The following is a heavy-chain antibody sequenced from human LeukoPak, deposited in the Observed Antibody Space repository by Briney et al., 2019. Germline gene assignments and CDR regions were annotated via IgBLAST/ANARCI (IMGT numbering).Heavy chain of an antibody. Sequence: ASVKVSCKASGYTFTNYYMNWVRQAPGQGLEWMGIINPSGGSTSYAQKFQGRVTVTRDTSTSTDYMELSSLRSEDTAMYYYAIEGDIGYDLSDYWGQGTLVTVSS. J-gene: IGHJ4*02. CDR2: INPSGGST. CDR1: GYTFTNYY. CDR3: AIEGDIGYDLSDY. D-gene: IGHD5-12*01. V-gene: IGHV1-46*01.